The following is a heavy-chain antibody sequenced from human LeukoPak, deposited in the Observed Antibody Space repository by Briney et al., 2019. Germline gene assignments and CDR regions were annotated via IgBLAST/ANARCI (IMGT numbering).Heavy chain of an antibody. CDR3: ARDGLAGSYYYYMDV. CDR2: IYTSGST. CDR1: GGSISSYY. V-gene: IGHV4-4*07. D-gene: IGHD6-19*01. J-gene: IGHJ6*03. Sequence: SETLSLTCTVSGGSISSYYWSWIRQPAGKGLEWIGRIYTSGSTNYNPSLKSRVTISVGTSKNQFSLKLSSVTAADTAVYYCARDGLAGSYYYYMDVWGKGTTVTISS.